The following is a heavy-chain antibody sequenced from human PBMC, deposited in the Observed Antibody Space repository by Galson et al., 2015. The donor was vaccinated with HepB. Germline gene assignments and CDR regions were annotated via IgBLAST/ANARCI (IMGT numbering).Heavy chain of an antibody. CDR1: GYTFTTYY. Sequence: SVKVSCKASGYTFTTYYTHWVRQAPGQGLEWMGVINPSGAGTRYAQRFQGRVTMTRDTSTTTVYMELSSLTSEDTAVYYCARGPHGMDVWGQGTTVTVSS. CDR3: ARGPHGMDV. V-gene: IGHV1-46*01. J-gene: IGHJ6*02. CDR2: INPSGAGT.